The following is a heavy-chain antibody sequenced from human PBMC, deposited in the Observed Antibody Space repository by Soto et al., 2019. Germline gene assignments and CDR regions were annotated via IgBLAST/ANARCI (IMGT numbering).Heavy chain of an antibody. J-gene: IGHJ4*02. V-gene: IGHV3-33*01. CDR3: ARDPLSSGWYTRLDY. D-gene: IGHD6-19*01. Sequence: QVQLVESGGGVVQPGRSLRLSCAASGFTFSGYGMHWVRQAPGKGLEWVAAIWHDGSNKYYADSVKGRFTISRDNSKNTLYRQMNSLRAEDTAVYSCARDPLSSGWYTRLDYWGQGTLVTVSS. CDR2: IWHDGSNK. CDR1: GFTFSGYG.